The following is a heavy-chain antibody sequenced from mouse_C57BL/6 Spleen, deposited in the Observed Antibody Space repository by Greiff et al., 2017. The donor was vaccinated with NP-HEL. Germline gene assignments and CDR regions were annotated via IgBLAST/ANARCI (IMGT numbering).Heavy chain of an antibody. Sequence: EVQLQQSGPELVKPGASVKIPCKASGYTFTDYNMDWVKQSHGKSLEWIGDINPNNGGTIYNQKFKGKATLTVDKSSSTAYMELRSLTSEDTAVYYCARKEIITTVPYWYFDVWGTGTTVTVSS. D-gene: IGHD1-1*01. V-gene: IGHV1-18*01. CDR1: GYTFTDYN. CDR3: ARKEIITTVPYWYFDV. J-gene: IGHJ1*03. CDR2: INPNNGGT.